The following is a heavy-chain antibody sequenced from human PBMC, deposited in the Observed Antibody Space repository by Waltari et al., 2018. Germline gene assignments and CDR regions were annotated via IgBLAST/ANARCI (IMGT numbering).Heavy chain of an antibody. CDR3: VVGSSFDY. V-gene: IGHV5-51*01. CDR1: GYSFTTTW. Sequence: EVQVVQSGAEVKKPGESLKISCEGSGYSFTTTWIGWVRQMPGKGLEWMGIISPGDSDTRYSPSFQGQVTISADKSINTAYLQWSTLKASDTAMYYCVVGSSFDYWGQGTLVTVSS. CDR2: ISPGDSDT. D-gene: IGHD3-10*01. J-gene: IGHJ4*02.